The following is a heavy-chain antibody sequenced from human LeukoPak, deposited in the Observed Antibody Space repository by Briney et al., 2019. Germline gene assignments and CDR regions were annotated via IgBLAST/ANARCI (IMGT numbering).Heavy chain of an antibody. V-gene: IGHV4-38-2*02. Sequence: AAETLSLTGGGATYSVSSGYYGGWIRQPPGQGLEWNGSIYHSGSTYCNPSLKRRVTITGETSKKQVSLKLSSVTAADTAVYYCARDGYCSGGSCRGDIDYCGQGTLVTVSS. J-gene: IGHJ4*02. CDR1: TYSVSSGYY. CDR3: ARDGYCSGGSCRGDIDY. CDR2: IYHSGST. D-gene: IGHD2-15*01.